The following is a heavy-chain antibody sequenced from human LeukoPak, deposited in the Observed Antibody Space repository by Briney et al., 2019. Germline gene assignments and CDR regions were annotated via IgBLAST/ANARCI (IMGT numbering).Heavy chain of an antibody. J-gene: IGHJ4*02. V-gene: IGHV4-59*13. CDR2: IYNSGGT. CDR3: ARDATYSSGWYSFVY. D-gene: IGHD6-19*01. CDR1: GGPISSYY. Sequence: SETLSLTCTVSGGPISSYYWSWIPAPPGRTLEGCGYIYNSGGTNYNPSLKSRVTMSVDTSKNQFSLKLSSVTAADTAVYYCARDATYSSGWYSFVYWGQGTLVTVSS.